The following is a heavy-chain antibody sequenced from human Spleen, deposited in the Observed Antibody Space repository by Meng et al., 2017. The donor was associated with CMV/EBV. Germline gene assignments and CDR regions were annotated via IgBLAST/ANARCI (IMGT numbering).Heavy chain of an antibody. J-gene: IGHJ4*02. CDR2: ISGSGGST. CDR3: AKSGRITMIVVANYFDY. V-gene: IGHV3-23*01. D-gene: IGHD3-22*01. Sequence: FTFSSYAMSWVRQAPGKGLEWVSAISGSGGSTYYADSVKGRFTISRDNSKNTLYLQMNSLRAEDTAVYYCAKSGRITMIVVANYFDYWGQGTLVTVSS. CDR1: FTFSSYA.